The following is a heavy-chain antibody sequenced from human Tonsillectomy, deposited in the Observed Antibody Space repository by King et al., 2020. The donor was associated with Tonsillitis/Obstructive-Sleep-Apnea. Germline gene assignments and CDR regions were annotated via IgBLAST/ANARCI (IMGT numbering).Heavy chain of an antibody. CDR1: GYTFTSYA. V-gene: IGHV1-3*01. CDR3: AIAWGGYYCFDS. Sequence: VQLVQSGAEVKKPGASVKVSCKASGYTFTSYAMHWVRQAPGQRHEWMGWLNDGNGNTKYSQTFQGRVTITRDTSASTAYMELSRLRSEDTAVYYCAIAWGGYYCFDSWGQGTLVTVSS. D-gene: IGHD3-3*01. CDR2: LNDGNGNT. J-gene: IGHJ4*02.